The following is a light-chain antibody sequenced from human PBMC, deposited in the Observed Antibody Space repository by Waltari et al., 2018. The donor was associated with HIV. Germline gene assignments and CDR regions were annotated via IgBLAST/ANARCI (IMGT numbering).Light chain of an antibody. CDR1: TSTIGSND. V-gene: IGLV1-47*01. J-gene: IGLJ2*01. Sequence: SVLTQPPSASGTPGQRVTISCSGSTSTIGSNDVFWYQHLPGAAPKLLIHRNNQRPSGVPDRVSGSTPGTSVALAISGLLSEDEADYYCVAWDDSLRGVVFGGGTKVAAL. CDR2: RNN. CDR3: VAWDDSLRGVV.